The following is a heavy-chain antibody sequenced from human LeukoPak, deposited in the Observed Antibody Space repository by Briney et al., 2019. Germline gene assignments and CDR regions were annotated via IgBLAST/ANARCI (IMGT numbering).Heavy chain of an antibody. D-gene: IGHD6-13*01. Sequence: SETLSLTCTVSGGSISSYYWSWIRQPPGKGLEWIGYIYYSGTTNYNPSRKSRVTISVDTSKNQFSLKLSSVTAADTAVYYCARGMYIAAAQYGYGGQGTLVTVSS. CDR1: GGSISSYY. J-gene: IGHJ4*02. CDR2: IYYSGTT. CDR3: ARGMYIAAAQYGY. V-gene: IGHV4-59*01.